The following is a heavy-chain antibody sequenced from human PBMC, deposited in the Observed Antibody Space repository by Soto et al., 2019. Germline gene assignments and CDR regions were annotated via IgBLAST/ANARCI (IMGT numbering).Heavy chain of an antibody. CDR1: GFTFSSYA. Sequence: GGSLRLSCAASGFTFSSYAMSWVRQAPGKGLEWVSAISGSGGSTYYADSVKGRFTISRDNSKNTLYLQMNSLRAEDTAVYYCAKDGDSAVVTPEGYWGQGTLVTVSS. D-gene: IGHD2-21*02. V-gene: IGHV3-23*01. CDR3: AKDGDSAVVTPEGY. J-gene: IGHJ4*02. CDR2: ISGSGGST.